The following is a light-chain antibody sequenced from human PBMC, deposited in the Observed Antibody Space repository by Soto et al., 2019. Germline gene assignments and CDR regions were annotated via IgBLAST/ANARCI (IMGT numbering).Light chain of an antibody. V-gene: IGLV1-40*01. CDR1: SSNIGARYD. CDR2: GNN. J-gene: IGLJ2*01. Sequence: QSVLTQPPSVSGAPGQRVTISCTGSSSNIGARYDVHWYQQLPGTAPKLLIYGNNNRPSGVPDRFSGSKSGTSASLAITGRQAEDEADYYCQSYDSSLSGSVFGGGTKLTVL. CDR3: QSYDSSLSGSV.